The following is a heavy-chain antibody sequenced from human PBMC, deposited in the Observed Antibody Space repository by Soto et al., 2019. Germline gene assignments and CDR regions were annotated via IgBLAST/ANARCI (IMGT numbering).Heavy chain of an antibody. CDR2: IKQDGSDK. D-gene: IGHD6-19*01. J-gene: IGHJ4*01. V-gene: IGHV3-7*04. CDR3: ARVAYGNGWIFDY. CDR1: GFTFSSYW. Sequence: GGSLRLSCAASGFTFSSYWMSWVRQAPGKGLEWVANIKQDGSDKYYVDSVKGRFTLSSDNAKNSLQLQMNSLRAEDTAIYFCARVAYGNGWIFDYWGRGTLVTASS.